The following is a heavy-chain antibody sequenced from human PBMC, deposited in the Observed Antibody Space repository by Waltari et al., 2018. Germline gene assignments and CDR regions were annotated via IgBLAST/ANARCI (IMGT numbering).Heavy chain of an antibody. J-gene: IGHJ6*03. V-gene: IGHV1-24*01. CDR1: EYTLGGFS. CDR2: IVCGGGHK. CDR3: HRLGRDIVLAGATPSYYSYMDV. D-gene: IGHD2-15*01. Sequence: QVQVVQSGAEAMQPGASVKVSCKVSEYTLGGFSIHWVRQPLGKGLEWIGQIVCGGGHKNCWTEIPGKLPHAEDTAIGTSHRELSSLRSGDTAVYYCHRLGRDIVLAGATPSYYSYMDVWGRGTSVTVSS.